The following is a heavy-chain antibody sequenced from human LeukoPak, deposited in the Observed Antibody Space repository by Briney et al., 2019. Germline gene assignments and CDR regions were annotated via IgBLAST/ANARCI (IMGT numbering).Heavy chain of an antibody. D-gene: IGHD3-3*01. CDR2: IWYDGSNK. CDR1: GFTFSSYS. Sequence: GGSLRLSCAASGFTFSSYSMNWVRQAPGKGLEWVAVIWYDGSNKYYADSVKGRFTISRDNSKNTLYLQMNSLRAEDTAVYYCARDAQSYYDFWSGYLPPSYYYYGMDVWGQGTTVTVSS. J-gene: IGHJ6*02. V-gene: IGHV3-33*08. CDR3: ARDAQSYYDFWSGYLPPSYYYYGMDV.